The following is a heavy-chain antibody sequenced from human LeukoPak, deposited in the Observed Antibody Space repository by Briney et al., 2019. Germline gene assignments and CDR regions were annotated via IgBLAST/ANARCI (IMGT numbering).Heavy chain of an antibody. CDR1: GGSISSYY. V-gene: IGHV4-38-2*02. CDR3: ARDHSYGWFDY. D-gene: IGHD5-18*01. Sequence: PSETLSLTCTVSGGSISSYYWSWIRQPPGKGLEWIGSIYHSGSTYYNPSLKSRVTISVDTSKNQFSLKLSSVTAADTAVYYCARDHSYGWFDYWGQGTLVTVSS. J-gene: IGHJ4*02. CDR2: IYHSGST.